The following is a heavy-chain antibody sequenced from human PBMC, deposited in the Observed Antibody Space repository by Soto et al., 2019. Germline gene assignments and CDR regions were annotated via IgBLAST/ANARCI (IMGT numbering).Heavy chain of an antibody. D-gene: IGHD1-26*01. V-gene: IGHV3-21*01. CDR3: RREESDD. CDR2: INSRGTYM. Sequence: EVQLVESGGGLVKPGGSLSFSCTASGFTFSSYTMSWVRQAPGKGLEWVSSINSRGTYMVYADSVKGRFTISRDNAKNSVYLPLSSLRAEDSAVYYGRREESDDWCQGTLVTVSS. J-gene: IGHJ4*02. CDR1: GFTFSSYT.